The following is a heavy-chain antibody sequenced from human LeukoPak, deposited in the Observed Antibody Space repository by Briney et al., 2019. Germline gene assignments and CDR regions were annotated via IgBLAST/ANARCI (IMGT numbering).Heavy chain of an antibody. J-gene: IGHJ2*01. D-gene: IGHD6-13*01. V-gene: IGHV4-59*01. CDR3: ARGRSWYPHWYFDL. CDR2: IYYSGST. CDR1: DDSITMYY. Sequence: SETLSLTCTVSDDSITMYYWTWIRQPPGKGLEWIGYIYYSGSTNYNPSLKSRVTISVDTSKNQFSLKLSSVTAADTAVYYCARGRSWYPHWYFDLWGRGTLVTVSS.